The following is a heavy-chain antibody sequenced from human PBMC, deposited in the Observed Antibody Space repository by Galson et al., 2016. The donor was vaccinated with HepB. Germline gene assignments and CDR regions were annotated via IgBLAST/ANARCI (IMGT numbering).Heavy chain of an antibody. D-gene: IGHD6-19*01. CDR2: IWYDGSNK. CDR3: ASQRVHDQWPLVY. J-gene: IGHJ4*02. Sequence: SLRLSCAASGFTFSSYGMHWVRQAPGKGLEGVAVIWYDGSNKYYADSVKGRFTISRDNSKNTLYLQMNSLRAEDTAVYYCASQRVHDQWPLVYWGQGTLVTVSS. V-gene: IGHV3-33*01. CDR1: GFTFSSYG.